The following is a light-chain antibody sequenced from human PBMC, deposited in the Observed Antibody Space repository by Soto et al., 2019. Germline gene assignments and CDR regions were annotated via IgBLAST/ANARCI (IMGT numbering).Light chain of an antibody. CDR3: QVWDTSSDHYV. CDR1: GIGRKS. Sequence: SYELTQPPSESVAPGETASISCGGDGIGRKSVHWYQQKPGQAPVLVMYYDNDRPSEIPERFSGFNSGNTATLDISGVEAGDEDDYYCQVWDTSSDHYVFGPGTKLTVL. CDR2: YDN. V-gene: IGLV3-21*04. J-gene: IGLJ1*01.